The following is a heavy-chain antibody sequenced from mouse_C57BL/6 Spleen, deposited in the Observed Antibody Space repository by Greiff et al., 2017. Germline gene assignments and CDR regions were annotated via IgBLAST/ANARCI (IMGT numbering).Heavy chain of an antibody. D-gene: IGHD3-1*01. CDR3: ARSGDEDYFDY. J-gene: IGHJ2*01. Sequence: QVQLQQPGAELVRPGSSVKLSCKASGYTFTSYWMDWVKQRPGQGLEWIGNIYPSDSETHYNQKFKDKATLTVDKSSSTAYMQLSSLTSEDSAVYYCARSGDEDYFDYWGQGTTLTVSS. CDR2: IYPSDSET. V-gene: IGHV1-61*01. CDR1: GYTFTSYW.